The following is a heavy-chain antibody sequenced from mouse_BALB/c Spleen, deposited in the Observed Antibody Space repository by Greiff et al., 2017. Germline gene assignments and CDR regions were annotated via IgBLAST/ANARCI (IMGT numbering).Heavy chain of an antibody. CDR2: ISSGGSYT. D-gene: IGHD1-1*01. Sequence: EVKVVESGGGLVKPGGSLKLSCAASGFTFSSYAMSWVRQSPEKRLEWVAEISSGGSYTYYPDTVTGRFTISRDNAKNTLYLEMSSLRSEDTAMYYCARITTVRDFDYWGQGTTLTVSS. CDR3: ARITTVRDFDY. J-gene: IGHJ2*01. V-gene: IGHV5-9-4*01. CDR1: GFTFSSYA.